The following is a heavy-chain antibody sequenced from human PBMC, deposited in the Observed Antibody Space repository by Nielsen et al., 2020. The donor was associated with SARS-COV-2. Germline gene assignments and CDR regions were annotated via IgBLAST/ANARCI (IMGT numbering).Heavy chain of an antibody. D-gene: IGHD1-26*01. CDR3: ASRETGRVDYFDY. CDR1: GFTFDDYA. V-gene: IGHV3-9*01. J-gene: IGHJ4*02. Sequence: GGSLRLSCAASGFTFDDYAMHWVRQAPGKGLEWVSGISWSSGSIGYADSVKGRFTISRDNAKNSLYLQMNSLRAEDTAVYYCASRETGRVDYFDYWGQGTLVTVSS. CDR2: ISWSSGSI.